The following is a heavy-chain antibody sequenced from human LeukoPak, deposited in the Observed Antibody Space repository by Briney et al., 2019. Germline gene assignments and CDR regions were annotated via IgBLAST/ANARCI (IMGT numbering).Heavy chain of an antibody. CDR1: GFTFSSYG. J-gene: IGHJ6*04. CDR3: AELGITMIGGV. V-gene: IGHV3-23*01. Sequence: GGSLRLSCVASGFTFSSYGMSWVRQAPGRGLEWVSGISGSGGSTYYEDSVKGRLTISRDILKNTLYLQMNSLRAEDTAVYYCAELGITMIGGVWGKGTTVTISS. CDR2: ISGSGGST. D-gene: IGHD3-10*02.